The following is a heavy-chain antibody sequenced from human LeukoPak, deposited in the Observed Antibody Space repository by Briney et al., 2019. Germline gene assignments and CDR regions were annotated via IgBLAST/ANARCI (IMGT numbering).Heavy chain of an antibody. CDR1: GYIFTSYW. J-gene: IGHJ4*02. CDR2: IYPGDSDT. V-gene: IGHV5-51*01. Sequence: GASLKISCKCSGYIFTSYWIGWVRQMPGKGLEWMGIIYPGDSDTRYSPSFQGQVTISADKSISTAYLQWSSLKASDTAMYYCARPSRRSGSYIYYFDYWGQGTLVTVSS. CDR3: ARPSRRSGSYIYYFDY. D-gene: IGHD1-26*01.